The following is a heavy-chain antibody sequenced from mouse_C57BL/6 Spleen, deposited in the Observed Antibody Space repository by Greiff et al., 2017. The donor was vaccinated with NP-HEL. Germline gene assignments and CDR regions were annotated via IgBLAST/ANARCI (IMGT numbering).Heavy chain of an antibody. CDR2: FYPGDGDT. Sequence: VQLQQSGPELVKPGASVKISCKASGYAFSSSWMNWVKQRPGKGLEWIGRFYPGDGDTNYNGKFKGKATLTADKSSSTAYMQLSSLTSEDSAVYCCARTTVVPHYYAMDYWGQGTSVTVSS. J-gene: IGHJ4*01. V-gene: IGHV1-82*01. CDR3: ARTTVVPHYYAMDY. CDR1: GYAFSSSW. D-gene: IGHD1-1*01.